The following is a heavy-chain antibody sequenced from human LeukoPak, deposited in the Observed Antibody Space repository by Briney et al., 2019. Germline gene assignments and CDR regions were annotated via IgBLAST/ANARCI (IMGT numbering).Heavy chain of an antibody. CDR3: ARDFGLSRGYSYGPDY. CDR1: GFTFSSYA. J-gene: IGHJ4*02. Sequence: PGGSLRLSCAASGFTFSSYAMYWVRQAPGKGLEWVAVIWYDGSNKYYADSVKGRFTISRDNSKNTLYLQMNSLRAGDTAVYYCARDFGLSRGYSYGPDYWGQGTLVTVSS. CDR2: IWYDGSNK. D-gene: IGHD5-18*01. V-gene: IGHV3-33*08.